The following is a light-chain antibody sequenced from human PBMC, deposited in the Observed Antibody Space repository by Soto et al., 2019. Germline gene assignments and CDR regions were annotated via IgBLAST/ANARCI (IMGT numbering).Light chain of an antibody. CDR1: QSVGTN. CDR3: QQYANWPLT. CDR2: KTS. Sequence: EVVMTQSPATLFFSPGERNNLSCRASQSVGTNLGWYQQKPGQAPRLLISKTSTRATGVPARFSGSGSGTEFTLTISSLQSEDIAVYYCQQYANWPLTFGGGTKV. V-gene: IGKV3-15*01. J-gene: IGKJ4*01.